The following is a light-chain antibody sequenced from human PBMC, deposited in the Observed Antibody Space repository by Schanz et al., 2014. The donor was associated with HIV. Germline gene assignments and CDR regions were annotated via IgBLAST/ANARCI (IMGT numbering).Light chain of an antibody. Sequence: QSALTQPPSASGSPGQSVTISCTGTSSDVGGYNYVSWYQQHPGKAPKLLLYDVSIRVRPSGVSNRFSGSKSGNTASLTISGLQADDEADYYCSSYTSSSTVVFGGGTKLTVL. CDR2: DVS. J-gene: IGLJ2*01. CDR3: SSYTSSSTVV. V-gene: IGLV2-14*03. CDR1: SSDVGGYNY.